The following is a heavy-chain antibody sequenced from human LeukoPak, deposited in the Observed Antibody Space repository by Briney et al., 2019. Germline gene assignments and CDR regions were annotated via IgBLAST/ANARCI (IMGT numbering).Heavy chain of an antibody. CDR1: GGSITSYY. J-gene: IGHJ4*02. D-gene: IGHD5-18*01. CDR3: ARGPGYSYCYLDD. Sequence: SETLSLTCTVSGGSITSYYWSWVRQPPGKGLEWIGYISYSWSSNYNPSLKSRVTISVDKSKNQISLKLTSVTAADTAVFYCARGPGYSYCYLDDWGQGTLVTVSS. CDR2: ISYSWSS. V-gene: IGHV4-59*01.